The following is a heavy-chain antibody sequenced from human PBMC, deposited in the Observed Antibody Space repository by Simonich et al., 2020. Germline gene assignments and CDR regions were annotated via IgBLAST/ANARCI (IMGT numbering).Heavy chain of an antibody. V-gene: IGHV4-39*01. Sequence: QLQLQESGPGLVKPSETLSLTCTVSGGSISSISYYWGWIRQPPGKGLEWIGSIYYSGSTYNNPSLKSRVTISVDTSKNQFSLKLSSVTAADTAVYYCARQRVLMVYAIDYWGQGTLVTVSS. CDR3: ARQRVLMVYAIDY. D-gene: IGHD2-8*01. CDR1: GGSISSISYY. CDR2: IYYSGST. J-gene: IGHJ4*02.